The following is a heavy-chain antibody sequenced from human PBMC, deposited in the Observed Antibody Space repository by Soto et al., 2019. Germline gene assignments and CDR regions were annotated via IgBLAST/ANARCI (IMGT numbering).Heavy chain of an antibody. D-gene: IGHD4-17*01. Sequence: SGTLSLTCTVSGGSISSGDYYWSWIRQPPGKGLEWIGNIYYSGSTYYKPSLKSRITISVDTSKNQFSLKLSSVTAADTAVYYCASYYMTTVSYYFNYWGQGTLVTVS. CDR1: GGSISSGDYY. V-gene: IGHV4-30-4*01. CDR3: ASYYMTTVSYYFNY. CDR2: IYYSGST. J-gene: IGHJ4*01.